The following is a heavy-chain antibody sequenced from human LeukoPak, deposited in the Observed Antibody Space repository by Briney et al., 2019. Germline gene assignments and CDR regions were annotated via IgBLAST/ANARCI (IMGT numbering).Heavy chain of an antibody. Sequence: PGGSLRLSCAASGFTFSSYSMNWVRQAPGKGLEWLSYISTGSSTKYYADSVKGRFTISRDNAKNSLYLQMNSLRDEDTAVYYCAREWRQDYWGHGTLVTVSS. CDR1: GFTFSSYS. CDR2: ISTGSSTK. V-gene: IGHV3-48*02. CDR3: AREWRQDY. J-gene: IGHJ4*01. D-gene: IGHD5-18*01.